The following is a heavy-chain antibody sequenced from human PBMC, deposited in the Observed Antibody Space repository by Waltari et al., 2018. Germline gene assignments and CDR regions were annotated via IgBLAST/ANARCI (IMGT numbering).Heavy chain of an antibody. Sequence: QVQLQESGPGLVKPSETLSLTCTVSGGSISSYYCTWIRQPAGKGLEWIGRSYTSGSTNYNPSLKSRVTISVDKSKNQFSLKLSSVTAADTAVYYCARSYYYDSSGADAFDIWGQGTMVTVSS. J-gene: IGHJ3*02. D-gene: IGHD3-22*01. CDR3: ARSYYYDSSGADAFDI. CDR1: GGSISSYY. CDR2: SYTSGST. V-gene: IGHV4-4*07.